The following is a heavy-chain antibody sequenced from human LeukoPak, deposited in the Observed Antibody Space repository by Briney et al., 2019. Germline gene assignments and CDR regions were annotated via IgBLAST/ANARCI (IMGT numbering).Heavy chain of an antibody. CDR1: GFTFSSYW. J-gene: IGHJ6*03. D-gene: IGHD6-6*01. CDR2: IKQDGSEK. V-gene: IGHV3-7*01. Sequence: GGSLRLSCAASGFTFSSYWMSWVRQAPGKGLEWVANIKQDGSEKYYVDSVKGRFTISRDNAKNSLYLQMNSLRAEDTTVYYCARGGWSSSPYYYYYYMDVWGKGTTVTVSS. CDR3: ARGGWSSSPYYYYYYMDV.